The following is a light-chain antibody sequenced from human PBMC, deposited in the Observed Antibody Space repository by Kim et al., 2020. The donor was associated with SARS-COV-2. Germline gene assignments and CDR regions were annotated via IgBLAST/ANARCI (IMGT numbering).Light chain of an antibody. J-gene: IGKJ4*01. CDR3: QQYNSYSLT. Sequence: VSVGDRVTITCRASQSISTWLAWYQQKPGKAPKLLIYKASSLESGVPSRFSGSGSGTEFTLTISSLQPDDFATYYCQQYNSYSLTFGGGTKVEIK. CDR1: QSISTW. V-gene: IGKV1-5*03. CDR2: KAS.